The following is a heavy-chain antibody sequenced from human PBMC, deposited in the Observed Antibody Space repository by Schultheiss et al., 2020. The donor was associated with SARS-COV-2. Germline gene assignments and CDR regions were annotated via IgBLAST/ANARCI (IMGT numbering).Heavy chain of an antibody. CDR3: ARVCSSTSCQSFDY. J-gene: IGHJ4*02. V-gene: IGHV1-2*02. CDR2: INPNSGGT. Sequence: ASVKVSCKASGYTFTGYYMHWVRQAPGQGLEWMGWINPNSGGTNYAQKFQGRVTMTRDTSISTAYMELSRLRSDDTAVYYCARVCSSTSCQSFDYWGQGTLVTVSS. CDR1: GYTFTGYY. D-gene: IGHD2-2*01.